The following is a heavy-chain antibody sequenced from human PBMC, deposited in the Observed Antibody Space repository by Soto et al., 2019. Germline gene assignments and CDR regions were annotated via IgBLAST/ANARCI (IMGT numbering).Heavy chain of an antibody. CDR3: ARLKREAYCGGDCYPKLFDY. Sequence: GESLKISCKGSGYSFTSYWIGWVRQMPGKGLEWMGIIYPDDSDTRYSPSFQGQVTISADKSISTAYLQWSSLKASDTAMYYCARLKREAYCGGDCYPKLFDYWGQGTLVTVSS. V-gene: IGHV5-51*01. J-gene: IGHJ4*02. D-gene: IGHD2-21*02. CDR1: GYSFTSYW. CDR2: IYPDDSDT.